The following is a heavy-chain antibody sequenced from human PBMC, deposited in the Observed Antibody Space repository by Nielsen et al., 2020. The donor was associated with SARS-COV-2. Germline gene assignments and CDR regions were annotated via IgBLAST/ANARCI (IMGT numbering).Heavy chain of an antibody. J-gene: IGHJ6*02. CDR2: IYPGDSDT. V-gene: IGHV5-51*01. CDR3: ARHAGIAARTTRLYYYYGMDV. Sequence: ESLKISCKGSGYSFTSYWIGWVRQMPGKGLEWMGIIYPGDSDTRYSPSFQGQVTISADKSISTAYLQWSSLKASDTAMYYCARHAGIAARTTRLYYYYGMDVWGQGTTVTVSS. D-gene: IGHD6-6*01. CDR1: GYSFTSYW.